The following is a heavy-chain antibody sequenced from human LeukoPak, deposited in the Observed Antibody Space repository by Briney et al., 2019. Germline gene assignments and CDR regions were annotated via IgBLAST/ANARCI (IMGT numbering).Heavy chain of an antibody. CDR2: ISGGGSHT. Sequence: GGSLRLSCAASGFTYDDYSMPWVRQAPGKGLEWVSTISGGGSHTYYAASVKGRFTISRDNSKNTLFLQMDRLRVEDTAVYYCAKADLRHWPVSPNFHLWGQGNLVTVSS. J-gene: IGHJ4*02. CDR3: AKADLRHWPVSPNFHL. V-gene: IGHV3-23*01. D-gene: IGHD1-1*01. CDR1: GFTYDDYS.